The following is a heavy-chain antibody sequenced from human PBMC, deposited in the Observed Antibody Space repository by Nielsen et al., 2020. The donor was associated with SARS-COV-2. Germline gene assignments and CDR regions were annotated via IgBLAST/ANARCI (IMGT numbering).Heavy chain of an antibody. CDR1: VGSRSTYY. J-gene: IGHJ2*01. CDR2: IYFSGTT. D-gene: IGHD4-11*01. Sequence: SETLSLTCSVSVGSRSTYYWSWIRQPPGKGLEWIGCIYFSGTTKYNPSLRSRVTISVDTPNKQVTLQLSSVTAADTAVYYCARVRDYQRGDWYFDLWGRGTLATVSS. CDR3: ARVRDYQRGDWYFDL. V-gene: IGHV4-59*01.